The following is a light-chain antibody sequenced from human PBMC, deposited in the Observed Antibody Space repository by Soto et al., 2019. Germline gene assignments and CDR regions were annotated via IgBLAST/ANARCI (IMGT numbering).Light chain of an antibody. Sequence: QSVLTQPPSGSWAPGQSVTISFTGSSSKIGAGYDVHWYQQLPGTVPKLLIYGNNNRPSGVPDRFSGSKSGTSASLAITGLQTEDEADYYCQSYDSSLSVWVFGGGTKLTVL. CDR3: QSYDSSLSVWV. V-gene: IGLV1-40*01. CDR1: SSKIGAGYD. J-gene: IGLJ3*02. CDR2: GNN.